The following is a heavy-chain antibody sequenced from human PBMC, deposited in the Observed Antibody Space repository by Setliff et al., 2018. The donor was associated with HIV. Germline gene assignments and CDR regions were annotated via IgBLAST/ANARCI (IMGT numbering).Heavy chain of an antibody. CDR3: AREGKFRYYYYMDV. D-gene: IGHD3-10*01. CDR2: INAGNGNT. Sequence: ASVKVSCKASGYTFTSYVMHWVRQAPGQRLEWMGWINAGNGNTKYSQKFQGRVTFTRYTSASTAYMELSSLRSEDTAVYYCAREGKFRYYYYMDVWGKGTTVTVSS. J-gene: IGHJ6*03. V-gene: IGHV1-3*01. CDR1: GYTFTSYV.